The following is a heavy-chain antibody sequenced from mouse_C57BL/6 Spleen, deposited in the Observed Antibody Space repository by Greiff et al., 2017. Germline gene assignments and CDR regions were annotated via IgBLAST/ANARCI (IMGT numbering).Heavy chain of an antibody. J-gene: IGHJ1*03. V-gene: IGHV1-15*01. CDR2: IDPETGGT. CDR1: GYTFTDYE. Sequence: QVHVKQSGAELVRPGASVTLSCKASGYTFTDYEMHWVKQTPVHGLEWIGAIDPETGGTAYNQKFKGKAILTADKSSSTAYMELRSLTSEDSAVYYCTRYCGSGGYFDVWGTGTTVTVSS. D-gene: IGHD1-1*01. CDR3: TRYCGSGGYFDV.